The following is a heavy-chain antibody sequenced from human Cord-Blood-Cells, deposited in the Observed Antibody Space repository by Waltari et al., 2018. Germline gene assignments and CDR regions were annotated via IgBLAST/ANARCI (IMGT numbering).Heavy chain of an antibody. Sequence: QVQLQQSGPGLVKPSQTLSLTCAISGDSVSSNSAACNWIRQSPSRGLEWLGRTYYRSKWYNDYAVSVKSRITINPDTSKNQFSLQLNSVTPEDTAVYYCARERWRKELLTPWYFDLWGRGTLVTVSS. V-gene: IGHV6-1*01. D-gene: IGHD1-26*01. CDR1: GDSVSSNSAA. CDR3: ARERWRKELLTPWYFDL. CDR2: TYYRSKWYN. J-gene: IGHJ2*01.